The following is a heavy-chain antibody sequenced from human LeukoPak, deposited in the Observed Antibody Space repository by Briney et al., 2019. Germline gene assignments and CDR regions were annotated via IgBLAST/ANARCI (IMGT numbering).Heavy chain of an antibody. J-gene: IGHJ5*02. CDR2: IYYSGST. CDR1: GGSVSSGSYY. CDR3: AGVPTGIHGSAWFDP. V-gene: IGHV4-61*01. D-gene: IGHD3-10*01. Sequence: PSETLSLTCTVSGGSVSSGSYYWSWIRQLPGKGLEWIGYIYYSGSTNYNPSLKSRVTISVDTSKNQFSLKLSSVTAADTAVYYCAGVPTGIHGSAWFDPWGQGTLVTVSS.